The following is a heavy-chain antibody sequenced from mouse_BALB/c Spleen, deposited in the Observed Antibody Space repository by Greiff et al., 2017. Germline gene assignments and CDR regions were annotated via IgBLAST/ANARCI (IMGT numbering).Heavy chain of an antibody. CDR2: ISSGSSTI. J-gene: IGHJ3*01. V-gene: IGHV5-17*02. CDR3: ARSEDGYPAY. Sequence: EVKLVESGGGLVKPGGSLKLSCAASGFTFSSFGMHWVRQAPEKGLEWVAYISSGSSTIYYADTVKGRFTISRDNPKNTLFLQMTSLRSEDTAMYYCARSEDGYPAYWGQGTLVTVSA. CDR1: GFTFSSFG. D-gene: IGHD2-3*01.